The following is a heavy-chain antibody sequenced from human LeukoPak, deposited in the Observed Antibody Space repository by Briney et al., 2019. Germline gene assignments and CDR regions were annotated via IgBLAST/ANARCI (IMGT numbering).Heavy chain of an antibody. V-gene: IGHV1-18*01. CDR2: ISGYTGDT. CDR1: GYTFNTYA. J-gene: IGHJ6*03. CDR3: AREGDYYGSGSRKGYHYYMDV. Sequence: GASVKVSCKASGYTFNTYAISWVRQAPGQGLAWLGWISGYTGDTEYAQKFQGRVTMTTDTSTGTAYMELRSLRSDDTAVYYCAREGDYYGSGSRKGYHYYMDVWGKGTTVTVSS. D-gene: IGHD3-10*01.